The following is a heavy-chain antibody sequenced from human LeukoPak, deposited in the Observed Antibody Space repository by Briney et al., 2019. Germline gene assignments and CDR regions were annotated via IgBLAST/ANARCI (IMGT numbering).Heavy chain of an antibody. J-gene: IGHJ4*02. CDR3: ARERESITGTEPYFDY. Sequence: ASVTVSCKASGYTFTIYYMHWVRQAPGQGLEWMGIINPSGGSTSYAQKFQGRVTMTRDTSTSTVYMELSSLRSEDTAVYYCARERESITGTEPYFDYWGQGTLVTVSS. D-gene: IGHD1-20*01. CDR1: GYTFTIYY. CDR2: INPSGGST. V-gene: IGHV1-46*01.